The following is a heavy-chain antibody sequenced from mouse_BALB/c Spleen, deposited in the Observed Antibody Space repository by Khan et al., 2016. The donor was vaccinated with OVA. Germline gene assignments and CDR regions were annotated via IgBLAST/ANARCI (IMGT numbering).Heavy chain of an antibody. CDR3: TRGLFDV. J-gene: IGHJ1*01. V-gene: IGHV1-19*01. CDR1: GYTFTDYY. Sequence: VQLKESGPELVKPGASVKMSCKASGYTFTDYYMKWVKQSQGKSLEWIGDINPDNGDTFYNQKFKGKATLTVDKSSSTAYMQLNSLTSEDSALYFCTRGLFDVWGAGTTVTGSS. CDR2: INPDNGDT.